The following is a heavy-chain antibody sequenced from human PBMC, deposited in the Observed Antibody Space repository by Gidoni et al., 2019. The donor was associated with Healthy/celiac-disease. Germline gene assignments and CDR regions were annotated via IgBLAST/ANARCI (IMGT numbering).Heavy chain of an antibody. D-gene: IGHD6-6*01. J-gene: IGHJ4*02. CDR3: AREPLAAPHFDY. CDR2: ISSSSSYI. V-gene: IGHV3-21*01. Sequence: EVQLVESGGGLVKPGGSLRLSCAASGFTFSSYSMNWVRQAPGKGLEWVSSISSSSSYIYYADSVKGRFTISRDNAKNSLYLQMNSLRAEDTAVYYCAREPLAAPHFDYWGQGTLVTVSS. CDR1: GFTFSSYS.